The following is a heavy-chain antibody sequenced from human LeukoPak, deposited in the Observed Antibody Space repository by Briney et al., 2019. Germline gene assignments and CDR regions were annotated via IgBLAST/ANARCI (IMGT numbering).Heavy chain of an antibody. CDR1: EFTFSSYW. CDR3: ARAPSEIGGYYPEYFRH. D-gene: IGHD3-22*01. V-gene: IGHV3-74*01. CDR2: IKSDGKT. Sequence: QPGGSLRLSCAASEFTFSSYWMHWVRQAPGKGLVWVSRIKSDGKTNYADSVKGRFTISRDNAKNTVSLQMNSLRAEDTGVYYCARAPSEIGGYYPEYFRHWGQGTLVTVSS. J-gene: IGHJ1*01.